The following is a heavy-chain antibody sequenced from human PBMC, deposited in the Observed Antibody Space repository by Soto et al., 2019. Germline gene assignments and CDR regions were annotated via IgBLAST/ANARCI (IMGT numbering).Heavy chain of an antibody. Sequence: QVQLVESGGGMVQPGRSLKLSCTVSGFTFRSYGLHWVRQAPGKGLEWLTVISDDGAYQTYAQSVRGRFTVSRDDPKNTLYLQMDTLRPEDTAVYYCARDWAAIPDVWGQGTLVTVSS. CDR2: ISDDGAYQ. D-gene: IGHD2-2*01. V-gene: IGHV3-30-3*01. J-gene: IGHJ4*02. CDR1: GFTFRSYG. CDR3: ARDWAAIPDV.